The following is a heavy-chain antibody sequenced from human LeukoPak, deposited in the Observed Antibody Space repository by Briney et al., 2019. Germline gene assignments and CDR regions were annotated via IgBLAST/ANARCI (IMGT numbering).Heavy chain of an antibody. CDR1: EFTFSDYA. Sequence: GGSLRLSCAASEFTFSDYAMSWVRQAPGNGLEWVSTISGSGASTYCADSVQGRFTISRDKSKNTLYLQMNSLRAEDTAIYSCAKLGGSGWRYYFDYWGQGTLVTVSS. V-gene: IGHV3-23*01. CDR3: AKLGGSGWRYYFDY. CDR2: ISGSGAST. J-gene: IGHJ4*02. D-gene: IGHD6-19*01.